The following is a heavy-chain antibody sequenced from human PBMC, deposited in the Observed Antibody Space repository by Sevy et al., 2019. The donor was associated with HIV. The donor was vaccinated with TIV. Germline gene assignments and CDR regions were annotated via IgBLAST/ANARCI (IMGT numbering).Heavy chain of an antibody. V-gene: IGHV3-21*01. CDR2: ISSSSSYI. CDR3: ASAYTSFSSGWYKDYYGLDV. Sequence: GGSLRLSCAASGFTFSSYSMNWVRQAPGKGLEWVSSISSSSSYIYYADSVKGRFTISRDNAKNSLYLQMNSLRAEDTAVYYCASAYTSFSSGWYKDYYGLDVWGQGTTVTVSS. CDR1: GFTFSSYS. D-gene: IGHD6-19*01. J-gene: IGHJ6*02.